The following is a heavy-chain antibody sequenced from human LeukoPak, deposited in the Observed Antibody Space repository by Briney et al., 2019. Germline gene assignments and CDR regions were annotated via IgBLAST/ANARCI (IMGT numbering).Heavy chain of an antibody. Sequence: PGGSLRLSCAASGFTVSSNYMSWVRQAPGKGLEWVSVIYSGGSTYYADSVKGRFTISRDNSKNTLYLQMNSLRAEDTAVYYCARGGYGDYQFLFDPWGQGTLVTVSS. CDR3: ARGGYGDYQFLFDP. D-gene: IGHD4-17*01. CDR2: IYSGGST. CDR1: GFTVSSNY. V-gene: IGHV3-53*05. J-gene: IGHJ5*02.